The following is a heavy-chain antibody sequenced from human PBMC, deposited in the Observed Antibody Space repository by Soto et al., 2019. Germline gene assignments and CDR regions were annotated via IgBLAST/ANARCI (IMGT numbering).Heavy chain of an antibody. D-gene: IGHD3-10*01. V-gene: IGHV3-30-3*01. CDR1: GFTVSSYY. CDR2: ILHDGNNK. Sequence: PGGSLRLSCAASGFTVSSYYMHWVRQAPGKGLEWVAIILHDGNNKYYADSVKGRFTISRDNSKNTLYLQMNSLRTEDTAIYYCARDDEGGSYCDLGYWGQGTLVTVSS. CDR3: ARDDEGGSYCDLGY. J-gene: IGHJ4*02.